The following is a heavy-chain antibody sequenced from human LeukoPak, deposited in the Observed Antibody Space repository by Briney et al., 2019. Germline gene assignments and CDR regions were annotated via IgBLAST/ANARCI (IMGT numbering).Heavy chain of an antibody. CDR1: RFTFSSYS. CDR3: ARIVLTPPYGMDV. V-gene: IGHV3-21*01. CDR2: ISFGGGHI. Sequence: GGSLRLSCVASRFTFSSYSMTWVRRAPGTGLEWVASISFGGGHIFYTDSVKGRSTIFRDDSKNSLYLEMNSLRAEDTAVYFCARIVLTPPYGMDVWGQGTTVTVSS. D-gene: IGHD2/OR15-2a*01. J-gene: IGHJ6*02.